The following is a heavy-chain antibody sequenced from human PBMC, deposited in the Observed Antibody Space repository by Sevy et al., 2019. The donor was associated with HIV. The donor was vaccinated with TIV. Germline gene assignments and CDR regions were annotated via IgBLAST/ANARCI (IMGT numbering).Heavy chain of an antibody. CDR1: GFTFSSYC. Sequence: GGSLRLSCGASGFTFSSYCMYWVRQVPGKGLEWVALIRYDGTKKDYTDSVKGRFTISRDNSKNTLILQMDSLRVEDTAVYYCARAIGSSGSTYYYYYGMDVWGQGTTVTVSS. J-gene: IGHJ6*01. V-gene: IGHV3-33*07. CDR2: IRYDGTKK. D-gene: IGHD6-19*01. CDR3: ARAIGSSGSTYYYYYGMDV.